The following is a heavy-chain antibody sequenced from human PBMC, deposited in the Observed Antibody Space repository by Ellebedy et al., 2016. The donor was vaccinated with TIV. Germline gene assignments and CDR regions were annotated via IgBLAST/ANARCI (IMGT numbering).Heavy chain of an antibody. CDR3: ARDGVEDYFDY. CDR1: GGTISSYY. CDR2: VYHTGST. J-gene: IGHJ4*02. Sequence: MPSETLSLTCTVSGGTISSYYWIWIRQPPGQGLEWIGYVYHTGSTNYNPSLRSRVTLAVDTPKNEFSLKLSSVTTADTAIYYCARDGVEDYFDYWGQGLLVTVSS. D-gene: IGHD3-10*01. V-gene: IGHV4-59*01.